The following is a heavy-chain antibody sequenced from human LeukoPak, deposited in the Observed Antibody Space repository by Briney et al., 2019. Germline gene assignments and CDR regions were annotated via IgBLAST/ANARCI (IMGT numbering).Heavy chain of an antibody. CDR3: ARRGVYTYGYEE. V-gene: IGHV4-39*01. Sequence: KPSETMSLTCTVSGGSINSHYWSWVRQPPGKGLEWIGSIFYSGSTYYNPSLKSRVTISVDTSKNQFSLRLTSVTAADTAVYFCARRGVYTYGYEEWGQGTLVTVSS. CDR1: GGSINSHY. J-gene: IGHJ4*02. D-gene: IGHD5-18*01. CDR2: IFYSGST.